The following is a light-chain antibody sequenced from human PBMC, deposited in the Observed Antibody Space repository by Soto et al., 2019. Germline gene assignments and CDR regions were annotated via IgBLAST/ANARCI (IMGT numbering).Light chain of an antibody. CDR3: SSYAGGNSIVV. Sequence: QSVLTQPPSASGSPGQSVTISCTGTSSDVGGYNYVSWYQQHPGKAPKLMIYEVSKRPSGVPDRFSGSKSGNTASLTVSGLQAEDEAEYYSSSYAGGNSIVVFGGGTKLTVL. CDR1: SSDVGGYNY. V-gene: IGLV2-8*01. CDR2: EVS. J-gene: IGLJ2*01.